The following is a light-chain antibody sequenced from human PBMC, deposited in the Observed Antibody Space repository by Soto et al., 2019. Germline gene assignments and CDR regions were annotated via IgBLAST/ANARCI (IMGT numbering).Light chain of an antibody. CDR2: GAS. Sequence: EIVLTQSPGTLSLSPGERATLSCRASQSVSSSYVAWYQHKPGQAPRLLIYGASSRTTGIPDRFSGSGSGTDFTLTISRLEPEDSAVYYCQQYGTSPPLSFGGGTKVEIK. J-gene: IGKJ4*01. V-gene: IGKV3-20*01. CDR3: QQYGTSPPLS. CDR1: QSVSSSY.